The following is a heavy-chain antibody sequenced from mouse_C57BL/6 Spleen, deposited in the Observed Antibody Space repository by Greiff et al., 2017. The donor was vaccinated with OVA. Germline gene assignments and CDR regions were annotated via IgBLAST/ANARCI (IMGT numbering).Heavy chain of an antibody. Sequence: VQLQQSGAELVKPGASVKISCKASGYAFSSYWMNWVKQRPGKGLAWIGQIYPGAGDTNYNGKFKGKATLTADKSSSTAYMQLSSLTSEDSAVYFCARPYDYDGAWFAYWGQGTLVTVSA. V-gene: IGHV1-80*01. J-gene: IGHJ3*01. CDR1: GYAFSSYW. CDR2: IYPGAGDT. D-gene: IGHD2-4*01. CDR3: ARPYDYDGAWFAY.